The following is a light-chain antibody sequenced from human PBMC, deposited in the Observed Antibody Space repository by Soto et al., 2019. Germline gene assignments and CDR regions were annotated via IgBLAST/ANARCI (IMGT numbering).Light chain of an antibody. J-gene: IGKJ1*01. CDR2: GAS. Sequence: EIVLTQSPGTLSLSRGERATLSCRASQSVSSSYLAWHQQKPGQAPRLLIYGASSRATGIPDRFSGSGSGTDFTLTISRLEPEDFAVYYCQQYGSSPWTFGQGTKVEIK. CDR1: QSVSSSY. CDR3: QQYGSSPWT. V-gene: IGKV3-20*01.